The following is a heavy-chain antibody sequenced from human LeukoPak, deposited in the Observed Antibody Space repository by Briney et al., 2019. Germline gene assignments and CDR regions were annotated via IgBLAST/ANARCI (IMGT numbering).Heavy chain of an antibody. CDR3: ARLTYDSSAYRYYFDF. J-gene: IGHJ4*02. V-gene: IGHV4-39*01. CDR1: GGSINSNSYY. Sequence: KPSETLSLTCTVSGGSINSNSYYWGWIRQPPGKGLEWIGTIYYSGTTYYNPSLKSRVTVSVDTSKNQFSLKLSSVTAADTAVYYCARLTYDSSAYRYYFDFWGQGFLVTVSS. D-gene: IGHD3-22*01. CDR2: IYYSGTT.